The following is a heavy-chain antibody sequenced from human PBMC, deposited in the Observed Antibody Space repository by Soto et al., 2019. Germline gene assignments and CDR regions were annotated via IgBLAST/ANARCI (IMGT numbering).Heavy chain of an antibody. CDR1: GGSISSGGYS. CDR3: ARGGGGLDYSILH. J-gene: IGHJ4*02. Sequence: PSETLSLTCAVSGGSISSGGYSWSWIRQPPGKGLEWIGYIYHSGSTYYNPSLKSRVTISVDRSKNQFSLKLSSVTAADTAVYYCARGGGGLDYSILHWGQGTLVTVSS. V-gene: IGHV4-30-2*01. D-gene: IGHD4-4*01. CDR2: IYHSGST.